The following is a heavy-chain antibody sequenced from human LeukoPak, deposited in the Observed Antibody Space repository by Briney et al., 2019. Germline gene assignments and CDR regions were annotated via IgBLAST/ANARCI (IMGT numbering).Heavy chain of an antibody. CDR2: MSPKSAKT. Sequence: ASVKVSCKASGYTFTSYDINWVRQASGQGLEWMGWMSPKSAKTGYAQKFRGRVTMTRDTSISTAYMELSSLTSEDTAVYYCARTPPRGLIDYWGQGTLVTVSS. V-gene: IGHV1-8*02. CDR3: ARTPPRGLIDY. CDR1: GYTFTSYD. J-gene: IGHJ4*02. D-gene: IGHD3-16*01.